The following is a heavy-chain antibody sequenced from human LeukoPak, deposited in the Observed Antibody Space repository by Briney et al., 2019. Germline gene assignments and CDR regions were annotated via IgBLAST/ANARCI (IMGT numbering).Heavy chain of an antibody. CDR3: ARDLGSSWYSPYYYYMDV. V-gene: IGHV4-39*07. Sequence: TSETLSLTCTVSGGSISSSSYYWGWIRQPPGKGLEWIGRIYTSGSTNYNPSLKSRVTMSVDTSKNQFSLKLSSVTAADTAVYYCARDLGSSWYSPYYYYMDVWGKGTTVTISS. CDR1: GGSISSSSYY. D-gene: IGHD6-13*01. J-gene: IGHJ6*03. CDR2: IYTSGST.